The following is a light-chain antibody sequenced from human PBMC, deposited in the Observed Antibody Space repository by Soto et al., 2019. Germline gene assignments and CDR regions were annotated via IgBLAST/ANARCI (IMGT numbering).Light chain of an antibody. CDR3: QQSYTSPRT. CDR1: QSISTY. J-gene: IGKJ1*01. CDR2: SVS. Sequence: DIQMTQSPSSLSASVGDRITITCRASQSISTYLNWYQQKPGKAPKVLIYSVSSLQSGVPPRFGGSGSGTDFTLTISSLQPEDFATYYCQQSYTSPRTFGQGTRMEIK. V-gene: IGKV1-39*01.